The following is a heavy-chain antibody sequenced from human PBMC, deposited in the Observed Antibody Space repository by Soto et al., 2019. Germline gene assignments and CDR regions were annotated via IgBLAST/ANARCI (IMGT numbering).Heavy chain of an antibody. CDR2: IYHSGST. D-gene: IGHD6-19*01. CDR1: GGSISSSNW. Sequence: QVQLQDSGPGLVKPSGTLSLTCAVSGGSISSSNWWSWVRQPPGKGLEWIGEIYHSGSTNYNPSLKSRVTISVDKSKNQFSLKLSSVTAADTAVYYCASLPKRRIAVDGGWIDYWGQGTLVTVSS. CDR3: ASLPKRRIAVDGGWIDY. J-gene: IGHJ4*02. V-gene: IGHV4-4*02.